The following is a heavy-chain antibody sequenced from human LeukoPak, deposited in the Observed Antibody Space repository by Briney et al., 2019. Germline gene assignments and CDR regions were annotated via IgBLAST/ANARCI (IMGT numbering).Heavy chain of an antibody. J-gene: IGHJ5*02. V-gene: IGHV1-18*01. CDR3: ARTPYRAEDIVVVPWFDP. Sequence: PGASVNVSCKASGYTFTSYGISWVRQAPGQGLEWMGWISAYNGNTNYAQKLQGRVTMTTDTSTSNAYMELRSLRSDDTAVYYCARTPYRAEDIVVVPWFDPWGQGTLVTVSS. D-gene: IGHD2-2*01. CDR2: ISAYNGNT. CDR1: GYTFTSYG.